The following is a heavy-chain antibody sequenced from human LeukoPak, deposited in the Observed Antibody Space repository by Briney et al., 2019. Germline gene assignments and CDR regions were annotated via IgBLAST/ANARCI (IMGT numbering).Heavy chain of an antibody. D-gene: IGHD3-9*01. V-gene: IGHV4-59*08. Sequence: SETLSLTCTVSGGSISSSYWSWIRQPPGKGLEWIGYIYYSGSTNYNPSLKSRVTISVDTSKNQFSLKLSSVTAADTAVYYCARLVRATYYDILTGRGNFDYWGQGTLVTVSS. J-gene: IGHJ4*02. CDR3: ARLVRATYYDILTGRGNFDY. CDR1: GGSISSSY. CDR2: IYYSGST.